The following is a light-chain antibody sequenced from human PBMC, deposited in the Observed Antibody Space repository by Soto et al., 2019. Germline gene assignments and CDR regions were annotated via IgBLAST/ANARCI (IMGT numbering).Light chain of an antibody. CDR2: SNA. CDR3: QSYDSSLTTYV. CDR1: SSDIGAGYD. V-gene: IGLV1-40*01. J-gene: IGLJ1*01. Sequence: QSVLTQPPSVSEAPGQKVTISCTGTSSDIGAGYDVHWYQQLPGAAPRLPIYSNAIRPSGVPDRFSASKSGTSASLAITGLRAEDEADYYGQSYDSSLTTYVFGTGTKVTVL.